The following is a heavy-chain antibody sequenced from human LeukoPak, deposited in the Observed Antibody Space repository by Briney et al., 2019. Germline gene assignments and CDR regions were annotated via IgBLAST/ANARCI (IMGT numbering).Heavy chain of an antibody. J-gene: IGHJ3*02. Sequence: PGGSLRLSCAASGFTFSSYSMNWVRQAPGKGLEWVSSISSSSSYIYYADSVKGRFTISRDNAKNSLYLQMNSLRAEDTAVYYCATEWEPHDAFDIWGQGTMVTVSS. D-gene: IGHD1-26*01. CDR1: GFTFSSYS. CDR3: ATEWEPHDAFDI. V-gene: IGHV3-21*01. CDR2: ISSSSSYI.